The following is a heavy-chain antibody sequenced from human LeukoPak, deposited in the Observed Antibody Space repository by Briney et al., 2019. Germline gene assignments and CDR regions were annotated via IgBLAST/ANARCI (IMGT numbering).Heavy chain of an antibody. V-gene: IGHV4-34*01. CDR3: ARDVKYQLLLTAFDI. CDR1: GGSFSGYY. Sequence: SETLSLPHAVYGGSFSGYYWSWIRPPPGKGLEWVGEINHSGSTNYNPSLKSRVTMSVDTSKNQFSLKLSSVTAADTAVYYCARDVKYQLLLTAFDIWGQGTMVTISS. CDR2: INHSGST. J-gene: IGHJ3*02. D-gene: IGHD2-2*01.